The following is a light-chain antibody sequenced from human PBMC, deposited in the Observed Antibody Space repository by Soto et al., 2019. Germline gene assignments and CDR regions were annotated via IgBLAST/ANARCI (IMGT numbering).Light chain of an antibody. V-gene: IGKV1-5*03. CDR2: KAS. CDR1: QSISSW. J-gene: IGKJ1*01. Sequence: DIQMTQSPSTLSASVGDRVTITCRASQSISSWLAWYQQKPGKAPKLLIYKASSLDSRVPSRFSGSGSGTEFTLTISSLQPDDFATYYCQQYNSYPWTFGQGTKVEIK. CDR3: QQYNSYPWT.